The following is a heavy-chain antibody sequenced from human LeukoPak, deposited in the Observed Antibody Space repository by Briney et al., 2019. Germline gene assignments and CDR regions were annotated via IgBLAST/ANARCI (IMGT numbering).Heavy chain of an antibody. CDR1: GGSISSYY. CDR2: IYYSGST. Sequence: SETLSLTCTVSGGSISSYYWSWIRQPPGKGLEWIGYIYYSGSTNYNPSLKSRVTISVDTSKNQFSLKLSSVTAADTAVYYCARAGPDDSRGYSRLWGQGTLVTVSS. D-gene: IGHD3-22*01. V-gene: IGHV4-59*08. J-gene: IGHJ4*02. CDR3: ARAGPDDSRGYSRL.